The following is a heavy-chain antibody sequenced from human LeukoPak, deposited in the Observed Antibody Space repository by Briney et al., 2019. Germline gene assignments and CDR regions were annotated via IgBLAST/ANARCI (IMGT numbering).Heavy chain of an antibody. CDR1: GYTFTSYG. CDR2: ISAYNGNT. D-gene: IGHD3-10*01. V-gene: IGHV1-18*01. CDR3: ARAPLPFGTKLNEFDY. J-gene: IGHJ4*02. Sequence: ASVKVSCKASGYTFTSYGNSWVRQAPGQGLEWMGWISAYNGNTNYAQKLQGRVTMTTDTSTSTAYMELRSLRSDDTAVYYCARAPLPFGTKLNEFDYWGQGTLVTVSS.